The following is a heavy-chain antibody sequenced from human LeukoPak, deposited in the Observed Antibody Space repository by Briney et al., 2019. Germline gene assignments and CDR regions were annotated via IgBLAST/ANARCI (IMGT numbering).Heavy chain of an antibody. J-gene: IGHJ4*02. V-gene: IGHV4-34*01. CDR1: GGSFSGYY. D-gene: IGHD6-13*01. CDR3: ARESSSSTFDY. CDR2: INHSGST. Sequence: SETLSLTCAVYGGSFSGYYWSWIRQPPGKGLEWIGEINHSGSTNYNPSLKSRVTMSVDTSKNQFSLKLSSVTAADTAVYYCARESSSSTFDYWGQGTLVTVSS.